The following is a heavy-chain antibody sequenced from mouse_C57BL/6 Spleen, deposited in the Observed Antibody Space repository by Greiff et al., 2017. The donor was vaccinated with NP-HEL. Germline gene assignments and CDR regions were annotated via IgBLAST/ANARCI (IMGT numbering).Heavy chain of an antibody. CDR2: IYPGSGST. Sequence: QVQLQQPGAELVKPGASVKMFCKASGYTFTSYWITWVKQRPGQGLEWIGDIYPGSGSTNYNEKFKSKATLTVDTSSSTAYMQLSSLTSEDSAVYDCARGYYGNSYYYAMDYWGQGTSVTVSS. V-gene: IGHV1-55*01. D-gene: IGHD2-1*01. J-gene: IGHJ4*01. CDR1: GYTFTSYW. CDR3: ARGYYGNSYYYAMDY.